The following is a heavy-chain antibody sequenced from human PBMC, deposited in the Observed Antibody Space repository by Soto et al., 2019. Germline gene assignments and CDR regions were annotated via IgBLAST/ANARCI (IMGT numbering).Heavy chain of an antibody. V-gene: IGHV4-59*04. CDR1: AGSISSYF. Sequence: PSETLSLTCTVSAGSISSYFWSWIRQPPGQELEWLGYIYYTGRTNYNPSLKSRVTISVDTSKNQFSLKMSFVTAADTALYYCARVERGTATTVVDAFDIWGPGTMVTVSS. D-gene: IGHD1-1*01. CDR3: ARVERGTATTVVDAFDI. J-gene: IGHJ3*02. CDR2: IYYTGRT.